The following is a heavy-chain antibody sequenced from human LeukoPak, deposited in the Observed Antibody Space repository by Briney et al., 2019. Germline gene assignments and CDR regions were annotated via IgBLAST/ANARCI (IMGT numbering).Heavy chain of an antibody. V-gene: IGHV1-8*02. CDR1: GYTFTGYY. CDR3: ARADGYKNLDY. CDR2: INPNSGNT. D-gene: IGHD5-24*01. Sequence: ASVKVSCKASGYTFTGYYMHWVRQAPGQGLEWMGRINPNSGNTGYAQKFQGRVTMTRNTSISTAYMELSSLRSEDTAVYYCARADGYKNLDYWGQGTLVTVSS. J-gene: IGHJ4*02.